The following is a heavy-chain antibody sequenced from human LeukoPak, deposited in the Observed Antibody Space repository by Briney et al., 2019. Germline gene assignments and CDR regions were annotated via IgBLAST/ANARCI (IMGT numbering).Heavy chain of an antibody. CDR1: GFTFSSYW. D-gene: IGHD3-10*01. V-gene: IGHV3-7*01. CDR3: AREAAGELLPGILDYYYYMDV. J-gene: IGHJ6*03. Sequence: PGGSLRLSCAASGFTFSSYWMSWVRQAPGKGLEWVANIKQDGSEKYYVDSVKGRFTISRDNAKNSLYLQMNSLSAEDTAVYYCAREAAGELLPGILDYYYYMDVWGKGTTVTVSS. CDR2: IKQDGSEK.